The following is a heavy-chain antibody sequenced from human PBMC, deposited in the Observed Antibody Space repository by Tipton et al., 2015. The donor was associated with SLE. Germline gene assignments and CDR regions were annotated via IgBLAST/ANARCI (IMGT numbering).Heavy chain of an antibody. D-gene: IGHD3-3*01. CDR1: GDSISSSTYF. CDR3: ATYYDFWSGWGFDY. Sequence: TLSLTCTVSGDSISSSTYFWTWIRQPAGKGLEWIGRIYANGDTNYNPSLKSRVTISVDTSRNQFSLKLNSVTAADTAVYYCATYYDFWSGWGFDYWGQGTLVTVSS. J-gene: IGHJ4*02. V-gene: IGHV4-61*02. CDR2: IYANGDT.